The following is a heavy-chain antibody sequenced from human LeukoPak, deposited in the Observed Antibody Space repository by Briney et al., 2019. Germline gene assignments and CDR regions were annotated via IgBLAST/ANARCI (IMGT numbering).Heavy chain of an antibody. J-gene: IGHJ4*02. CDR3: AKDWMSTIINYFDY. Sequence: GRSLRLSCAASGFTFSSYGMHWVRQAPGKGLEWVAVISYDGSNKYYADSVKGRFTISRDNSKNTLYLQMNSLRAEDTAVYYCAKDWMSTIINYFDYWGQGTLVTVSS. CDR2: ISYDGSNK. D-gene: IGHD5-12*01. CDR1: GFTFSSYG. V-gene: IGHV3-30*18.